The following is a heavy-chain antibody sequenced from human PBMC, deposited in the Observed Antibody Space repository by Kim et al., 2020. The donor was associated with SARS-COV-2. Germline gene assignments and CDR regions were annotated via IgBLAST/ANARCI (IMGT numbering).Heavy chain of an antibody. CDR1: GYTFNGYY. V-gene: IGHV1-2*07. J-gene: IGHJ4*02. D-gene: IGHD2-15*01. CDR3: ARVLVVVAATKAFDY. CDR2: IDPNSGGT. Sequence: ASVKVSCKVSGYTFNGYYLHWMRQARGQRLEWMGWIDPNSGGTNYAYKFQGRVSMTRDMSISTAYLELNSLRSDDTAVYYCARVLVVVAATKAFDYWGQG.